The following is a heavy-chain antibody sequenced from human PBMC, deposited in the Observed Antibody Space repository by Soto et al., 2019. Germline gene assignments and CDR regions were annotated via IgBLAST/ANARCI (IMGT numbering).Heavy chain of an antibody. D-gene: IGHD5-18*01. CDR2: ISYDGSNK. CDR3: AKGFSYSVIDY. J-gene: IGHJ4*02. CDR1: GFTFSTYG. V-gene: IGHV3-30*18. Sequence: QVQLLESGGGVVQPGRSLRLSCAASGFTFSTYGMHWVRQAPGKGLEWVAVISYDGSNKYYADSVKGRFTISRDNSKNTLYLQMSSRRAEDTAVYYCAKGFSYSVIDYWGQGTLVTVSS.